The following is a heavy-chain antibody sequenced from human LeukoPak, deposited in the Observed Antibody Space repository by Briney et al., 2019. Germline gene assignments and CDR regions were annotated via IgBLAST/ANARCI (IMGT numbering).Heavy chain of an antibody. V-gene: IGHV1-2*02. Sequence: ASLKLSCTASGYTFTGYYMHWVRQAPGQGLEWMGWINTNSGGTNYAQTFQGRVTMTRDTSISTAYMELSRLRSDDTAVYYCARVNTGDYGDFLDYWGQGTLVTVSS. CDR3: ARVNTGDYGDFLDY. D-gene: IGHD4-17*01. CDR1: GYTFTGYY. J-gene: IGHJ4*02. CDR2: INTNSGGT.